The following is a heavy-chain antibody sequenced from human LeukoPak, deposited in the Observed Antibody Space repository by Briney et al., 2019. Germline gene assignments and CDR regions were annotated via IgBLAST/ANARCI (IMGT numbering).Heavy chain of an antibody. CDR3: ARDQNYDILTGRDY. CDR1: GFTFSSYW. D-gene: IGHD3-9*01. V-gene: IGHV3-7*03. J-gene: IGHJ4*02. CDR2: IKQDGSDK. Sequence: GGSLRLSCAASGFTFSSYWMDWVRQAPGRGLEWVANIKQDGSDKYYVDSVKGRFTISRDNARNSLYLQMNSLRAEDTALYYCARDQNYDILTGRDYWGQGTLVTVSS.